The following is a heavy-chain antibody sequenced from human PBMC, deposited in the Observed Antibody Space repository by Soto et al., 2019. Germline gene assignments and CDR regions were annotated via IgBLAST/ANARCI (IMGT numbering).Heavy chain of an antibody. CDR1: GGSISTTNW. CDR2: IYQSGTT. J-gene: IGHJ4*02. Sequence: SETLSLTCGVSGGSISTTNWWSWVRQPPGKGLQWIGEIYQSGTTNYNPSLKNRVTISVDKTKNQFSLKLSSVTAADTAVYYCARVEYSYGFGYYFDYWGQGTLVTVSS. V-gene: IGHV4-4*02. CDR3: ARVEYSYGFGYYFDY. D-gene: IGHD5-18*01.